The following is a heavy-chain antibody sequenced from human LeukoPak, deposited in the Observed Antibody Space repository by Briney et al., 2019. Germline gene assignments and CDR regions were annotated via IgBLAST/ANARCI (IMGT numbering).Heavy chain of an antibody. CDR3: IREAWYGSGSYYEKVFGY. J-gene: IGHJ4*02. CDR1: GFTFGDYA. D-gene: IGHD3-10*01. V-gene: IGHV3-49*04. CDR2: IRSKAYGGTT. Sequence: PGRSLRLSCTASGFTFGDYAMSWVRQAPGKGLEWVGFIRSKAYGGTTEYAASVKGRFTISRDDSKSIAYLQMNSLKTEDTAVYYCIREAWYGSGSYYEKVFGYWGQGTLVTVSS.